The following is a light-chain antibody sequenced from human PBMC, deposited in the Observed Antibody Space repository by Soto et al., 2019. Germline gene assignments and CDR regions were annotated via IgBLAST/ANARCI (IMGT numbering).Light chain of an antibody. CDR1: SSNLGAGYD. CDR2: GNT. Sequence: QTVVTQPPSMSGAPGQRVTMSCTGSSSNLGAGYDVHWYQRLPGAAPKLLIYGNTNRPSGVPDRFSGSKSGSSASLAITGLQAEDEADYYCQSYDSSLTGSVFGTGTKVTVL. J-gene: IGLJ1*01. CDR3: QSYDSSLTGSV. V-gene: IGLV1-40*01.